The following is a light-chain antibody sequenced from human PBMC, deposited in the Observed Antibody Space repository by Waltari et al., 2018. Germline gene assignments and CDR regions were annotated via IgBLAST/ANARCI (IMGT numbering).Light chain of an antibody. CDR2: DAA. J-gene: IGKJ1*01. CDR1: QIVRTY. CDR3: QLRSKWLRT. V-gene: IGKV3-11*01. Sequence: EIVLTQSPATLSLSPGERATLSCRASQIVRTYLAWYQQKPGQAPSLLIYDAATRATAIPARFRGSGSGTDFTLTIRSLEPEDFAVYYCQLRSKWLRTFGKGNKVEV.